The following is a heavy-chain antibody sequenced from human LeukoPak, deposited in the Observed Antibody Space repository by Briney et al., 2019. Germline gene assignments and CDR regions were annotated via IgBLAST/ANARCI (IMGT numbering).Heavy chain of an antibody. CDR3: ARVPLRFLETFDY. CDR2: INHSVGA. J-gene: IGHJ4*02. V-gene: IGHV4-34*01. Sequence: PSETLSLTCAVYGGSFIGYYWSGIRQPPGKGLEWIGEINHSVGANYNPSLKSRVTISADTSKSQFSLKLGSVTAADTAVYYCARVPLRFLETFDYWGQGTLVTVSS. CDR1: GGSFIGYY. D-gene: IGHD3-3*01.